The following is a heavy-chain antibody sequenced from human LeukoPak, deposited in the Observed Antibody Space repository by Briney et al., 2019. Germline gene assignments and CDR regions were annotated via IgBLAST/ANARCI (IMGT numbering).Heavy chain of an antibody. CDR1: GGSISSGGYY. D-gene: IGHD4-23*01. CDR3: ARLHHCGGNSGALDI. Sequence: SQTLSLTFTVAGGSISSGGYYWSWIRKHPGKGLEWIGYIYYSGSTYYNPSLKSRFTISLDKSKKQFSLKLSTVTAADTAVYCCARLHHCGGNSGALDIWGQGTMVTVSS. V-gene: IGHV4-31*03. CDR2: IYYSGST. J-gene: IGHJ3*02.